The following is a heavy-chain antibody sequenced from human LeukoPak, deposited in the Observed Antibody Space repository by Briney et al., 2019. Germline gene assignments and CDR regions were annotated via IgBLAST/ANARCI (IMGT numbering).Heavy chain of an antibody. Sequence: ASVKVSCKASGYTFTSYYMHWVRQAPGQGLEWMGWINTNTGDPSYAQGFTGRFVFSLDTSVSTAYLQISSLKAEDTAVYYCAREGNPYSTSWYLGPWGQGTLVTVSS. CDR3: AREGNPYSTSWYLGP. J-gene: IGHJ5*02. V-gene: IGHV7-4-1*02. CDR1: GYTFTSYY. CDR2: INTNTGDP. D-gene: IGHD6-13*01.